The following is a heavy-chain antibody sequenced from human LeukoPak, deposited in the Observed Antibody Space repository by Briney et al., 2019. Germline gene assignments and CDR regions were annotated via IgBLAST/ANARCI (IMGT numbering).Heavy chain of an antibody. CDR3: ARGSTIFGVVIEGNWFDP. V-gene: IGHV3-11*01. J-gene: IGHJ5*02. CDR2: ISSSGSTI. D-gene: IGHD3-3*01. Sequence: GGSLRLSCAASGFTFSDYYMIWIRQAPGKGLEWVSYISSSGSTIYYADSVKGRFTISRDNAKNSLYLQMNSLRAEDTAVYYCARGSTIFGVVIEGNWFDPWGQGTLVTVSS. CDR1: GFTFSDYY.